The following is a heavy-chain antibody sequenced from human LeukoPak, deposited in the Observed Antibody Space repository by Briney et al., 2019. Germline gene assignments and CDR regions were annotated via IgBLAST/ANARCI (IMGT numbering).Heavy chain of an antibody. D-gene: IGHD5-24*01. Sequence: ASVKVSCKASGYMFTHYYMHWVRQAPGQGLEWMGMITSSGGDTSYAQKLEGRVTMTRDTSTRTVYMELSSLTSEDTAVYYCARDLRRSGYNWGCDHWGQGTLVTVSP. CDR1: GYMFTHYY. CDR2: ITSSGGDT. J-gene: IGHJ4*02. V-gene: IGHV1-46*01. CDR3: ARDLRRSGYNWGCDH.